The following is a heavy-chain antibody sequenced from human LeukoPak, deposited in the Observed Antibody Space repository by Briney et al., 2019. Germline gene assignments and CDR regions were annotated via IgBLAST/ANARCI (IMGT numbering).Heavy chain of an antibody. Sequence: PGGSLRLSCAASGFTFSSYSMNWVRQAPGKGLEWVSSISSSSSYIYYADSVKGRFTISRDNAKNSLYLQMNNLRAEDTAVYYCARSLYGVNYGDAFDIWGQGTMVTVSS. CDR1: GFTFSSYS. CDR2: ISSSSSYI. J-gene: IGHJ3*02. V-gene: IGHV3-21*01. D-gene: IGHD4-23*01. CDR3: ARSLYGVNYGDAFDI.